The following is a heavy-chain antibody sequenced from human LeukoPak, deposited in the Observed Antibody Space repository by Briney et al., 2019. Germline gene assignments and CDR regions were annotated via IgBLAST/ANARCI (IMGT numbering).Heavy chain of an antibody. J-gene: IGHJ3*02. CDR3: AREGGYDYAFDI. Sequence: GGSLRLSCAASGFTFSTYTMNWVRQTPGKGLEWVSLTSSSSSYIYYADSVKGRFTISRDNSKNTLYLQMNSLRAEDTAVYYCAREGGYDYAFDIWGQGTMVTVSS. CDR1: GFTFSTYT. V-gene: IGHV3-21*04. D-gene: IGHD5-12*01. CDR2: TSSSSSYI.